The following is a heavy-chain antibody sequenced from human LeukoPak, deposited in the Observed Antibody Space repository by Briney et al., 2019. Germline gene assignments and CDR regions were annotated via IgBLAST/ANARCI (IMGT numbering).Heavy chain of an antibody. CDR3: ARTYCSSTSCSDY. CDR2: IYTSGST. Sequence: PSETLSLTCTVSGGSISSYYRSWIRQPAGKGLEWIGRIYTSGSTNYNPSLKSRVTMSVDTSKNQFSLKLSSVTAADTAVYYCARTYCSSTSCSDYWGQGTLVTVSS. CDR1: GGSISSYY. D-gene: IGHD2-2*01. J-gene: IGHJ4*02. V-gene: IGHV4-4*07.